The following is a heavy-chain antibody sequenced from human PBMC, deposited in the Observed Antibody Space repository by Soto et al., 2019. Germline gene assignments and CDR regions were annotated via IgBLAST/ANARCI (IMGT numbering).Heavy chain of an antibody. CDR3: ARGEDAFFYYGLDV. J-gene: IGHJ6*02. V-gene: IGHV4-59*01. CDR1: GGSITSSY. Sequence: PSETLSLTCTVPGGSITSSYWSWIRRPPGKGLEWIAYIYDTGISGYTPSTSYNPSLKSRVTMSVDTSKSQFSLKLTSVTAADTAVYYCARGEDAFFYYGLDVWAQGITVTVSS. CDR2: IYDTGISGYTPST.